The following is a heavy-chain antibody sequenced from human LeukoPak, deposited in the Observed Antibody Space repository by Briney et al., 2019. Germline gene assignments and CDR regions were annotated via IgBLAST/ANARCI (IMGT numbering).Heavy chain of an antibody. D-gene: IGHD2-2*01. Sequence: SGGSLRLSCAASGFTFSSYAMSWVRQAPGKGLEWVSAISGSGGSTYYADPVKGRFTISRDNSRNTLYLQMNSLRAEDTAVYYCAKAGNIVVVPAAPGRGVGYNWFDPWGQGTLVTVSS. J-gene: IGHJ5*02. CDR1: GFTFSSYA. V-gene: IGHV3-23*01. CDR2: ISGSGGST. CDR3: AKAGNIVVVPAAPGRGVGYNWFDP.